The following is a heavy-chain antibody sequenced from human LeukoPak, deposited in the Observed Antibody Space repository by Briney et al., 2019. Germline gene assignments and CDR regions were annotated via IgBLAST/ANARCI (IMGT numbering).Heavy chain of an antibody. Sequence: ASVKVSCKASGYTFTGYYMHWVRQAPGQGLEWMGRINPNSGGTNYAQKFQGRVTMTRDTSISTAYMELSRLRSDDTAVYYCARESPIIAVAGPRPYYYYMDVWGKGTTVTVSS. CDR1: GYTFTGYY. CDR3: ARESPIIAVAGPRPYYYYMDV. D-gene: IGHD6-19*01. V-gene: IGHV1-2*06. CDR2: INPNSGGT. J-gene: IGHJ6*03.